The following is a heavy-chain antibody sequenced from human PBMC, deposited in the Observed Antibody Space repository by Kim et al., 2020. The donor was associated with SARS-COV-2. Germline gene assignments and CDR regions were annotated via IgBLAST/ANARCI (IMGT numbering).Heavy chain of an antibody. J-gene: IGHJ4*02. Sequence: GGSLRLSCAASGFTFSSYAMHWVRQAPGKGLEWVAVISYDGSNKYYADSVKGRFTISSDNSKNTLYLQMNSLSAEDTAVYYCARNKVVPAASDYWGQGTLVTVSS. V-gene: IGHV3-30*04. D-gene: IGHD2-2*01. CDR1: GFTFSSYA. CDR2: ISYDGSNK. CDR3: ARNKVVPAASDY.